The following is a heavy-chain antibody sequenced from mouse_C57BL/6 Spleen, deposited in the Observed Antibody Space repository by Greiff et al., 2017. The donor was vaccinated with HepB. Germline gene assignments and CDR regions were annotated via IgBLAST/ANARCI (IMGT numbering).Heavy chain of an antibody. V-gene: IGHV14-3*01. J-gene: IGHJ4*01. CDR1: GFNIKNTY. D-gene: IGHD2-1*01. CDR2: IDPANGNT. CDR3: ARSKGLYYGNYVAMDY. Sequence: VHVKQSVAELVRPGASVKLSCTASGFNIKNTYMHWVKQRPEQGLEWIGRIDPANGNTKYAPKFQGKATITADTSSNTAYLQLSSLTSEDTAIYYCARSKGLYYGNYVAMDYWGQGTSVTVSS.